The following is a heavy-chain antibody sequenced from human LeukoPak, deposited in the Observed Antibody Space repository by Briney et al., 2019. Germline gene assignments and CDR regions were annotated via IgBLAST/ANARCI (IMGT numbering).Heavy chain of an antibody. CDR3: ARHGVLGGLNWFDP. CDR2: IYYSGKT. V-gene: IGHV4-39*01. CDR1: GGSFSGYY. J-gene: IGHJ5*02. D-gene: IGHD2-8*02. Sequence: KPSETLSLTCAVYGGSFSGYYWGWIRQPPGKGLEWIGSIYYSGKTYYNPSLKSRVTTSVDTSKNQFSLKLSSVTAADTAVYYCARHGVLGGLNWFDPWGQGTLVTVSS.